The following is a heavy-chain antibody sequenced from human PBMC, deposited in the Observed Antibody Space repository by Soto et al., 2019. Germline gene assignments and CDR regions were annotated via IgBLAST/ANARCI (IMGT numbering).Heavy chain of an antibody. V-gene: IGHV3-23*01. D-gene: IGHD6-6*01. J-gene: IGHJ4*02. CDR1: GFTFSRSA. CDR3: ANCYIAARLSFNY. Sequence: PGGSLRLSCVASGFTFSRSAMSWVRQAPGKGLEWVSAISGSGGSTYYADSVKGRFTISRDNSKNTLYLQMNSLRAEDTAVYYCANCYIAARLSFNYWGQGTLVTVSS. CDR2: ISGSGGST.